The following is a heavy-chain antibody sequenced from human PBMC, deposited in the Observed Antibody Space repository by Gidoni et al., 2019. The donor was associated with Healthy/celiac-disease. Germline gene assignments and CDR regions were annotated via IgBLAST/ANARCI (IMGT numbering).Heavy chain of an antibody. CDR2: IYHSGST. CDR3: ARLTYYYDSSGQHAEYFQH. CDR1: GYSLSSGYY. J-gene: IGHJ1*01. D-gene: IGHD3-22*01. Sequence: QVQLQESGPGLVKPSETLSLTCAVSGYSLSSGYYWGWIRQPPGKGLEWIGSIYHSGSTYYNPSLKSRVTISGDTSKNQFSLKLSSVTAADTAVYYWARLTYYYDSSGQHAEYFQHWGQGTLVTVSS. V-gene: IGHV4-38-2*01.